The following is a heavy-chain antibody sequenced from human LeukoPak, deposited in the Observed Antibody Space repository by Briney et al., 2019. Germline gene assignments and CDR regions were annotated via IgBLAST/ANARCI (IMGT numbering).Heavy chain of an antibody. D-gene: IGHD2-8*01. J-gene: IGHJ4*02. V-gene: IGHV3-53*01. CDR3: TGGTRLPLGY. CDR2: IYSGKTT. CDR1: GFTISSNY. Sequence: PGGSLRLSCAASGFTISSNYMNWVRQAPGTGLEWVSIIYSGKTTHYADSVKGRFTISRDNSKNTVFLQMDSLRAEDTAVYYCTGGTRLPLGYWGQGTLVTVSS.